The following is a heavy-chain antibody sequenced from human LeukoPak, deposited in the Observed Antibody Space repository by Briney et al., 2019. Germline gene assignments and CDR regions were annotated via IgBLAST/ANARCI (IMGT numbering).Heavy chain of an antibody. Sequence: GGSLRLSCAASGCTFSSYAMSWVRQAPGKGLEWVSGIIDNGYITYYANSVRGRFTISRDNSKNTLFLQMNSLRAEDTAVYYCAKLGGQEVHNYYVAVWGKGATVAVSS. D-gene: IGHD3-16*01. CDR3: AKLGGQEVHNYYVAV. CDR2: IIDNGYIT. CDR1: GCTFSSYA. V-gene: IGHV3-23*01. J-gene: IGHJ6*03.